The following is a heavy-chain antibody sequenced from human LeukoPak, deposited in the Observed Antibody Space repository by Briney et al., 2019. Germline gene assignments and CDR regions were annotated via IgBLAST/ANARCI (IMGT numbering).Heavy chain of an antibody. V-gene: IGHV4-34*01. CDR3: AREVVIVAGWIDY. J-gene: IGHJ4*02. CDR2: INHSGST. D-gene: IGHD5-12*01. Sequence: PSETLSLTCAVYGGSFSGYYWSWIRQPPGKGLGWIGEINHSGSTNYNPSLKSRVTISVDTSKNQFSLKLSSVTAADTAVYYCAREVVIVAGWIDYWGQGTLVTVSS. CDR1: GGSFSGYY.